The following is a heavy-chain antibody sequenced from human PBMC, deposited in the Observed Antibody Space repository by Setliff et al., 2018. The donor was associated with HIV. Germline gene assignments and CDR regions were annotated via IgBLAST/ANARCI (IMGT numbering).Heavy chain of an antibody. CDR2: IWHAGNT. CDR1: GYSSAGNLA. J-gene: IGHJ3*02. Sequence: PSETLSLTCTVSGYSSAGNLAWAWIRQHPKKGLEWIGSIWHAGNTLYNPSLKSRVSISLDTSMEEFGLNLSSVTAADTAVYYCVRGGSWGIIWGQGTVVTVSS. V-gene: IGHV4-38-2*02. CDR3: VRGGSWGII. D-gene: IGHD3-16*01.